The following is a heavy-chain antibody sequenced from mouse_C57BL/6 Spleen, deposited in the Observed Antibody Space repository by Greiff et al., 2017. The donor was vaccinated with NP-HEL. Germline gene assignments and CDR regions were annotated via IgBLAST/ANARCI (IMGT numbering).Heavy chain of an antibody. Sequence: VQLKESGPVLVKPGASVKMSCKASGYTFTDYYMNWVKQSHGKSLEWIGVINPYNGGTSYNQKFKGKATLTVDKSSSTAYMELNSLTSEDSAVYYCARKMRYAMDYWGQGTSVTVSS. CDR3: ARKMRYAMDY. CDR1: GYTFTDYY. V-gene: IGHV1-19*01. J-gene: IGHJ4*01. CDR2: INPYNGGT.